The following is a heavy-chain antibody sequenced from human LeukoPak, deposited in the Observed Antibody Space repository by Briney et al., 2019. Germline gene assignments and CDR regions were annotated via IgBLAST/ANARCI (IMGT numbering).Heavy chain of an antibody. J-gene: IGHJ4*02. D-gene: IGHD3-22*01. CDR2: ISSSSYI. V-gene: IGHV3-21*01. CDR3: ARVDYDSTASDY. CDR1: GFTFSSYS. Sequence: PGGSLRLSCAASGFTFSSYSMNWVRQAPGKGLEWVSSISSSSYIYYADSVKGRFTISRDNAKNSLYLQMNSLRAEDTAVYYCARVDYDSTASDYWGQGTLVTVSS.